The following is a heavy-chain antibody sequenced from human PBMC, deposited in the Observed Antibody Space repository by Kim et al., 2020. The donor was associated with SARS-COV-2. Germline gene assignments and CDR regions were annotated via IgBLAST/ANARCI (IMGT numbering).Heavy chain of an antibody. V-gene: IGHV1-18*01. CDR3: ASMRDPSGGYDSSGPTDY. Sequence: ASVKVSCKASGYTFTSYGISWVRQAPGQGLEWMGWISAYNGNTNYAQKLQGRVTMTTDTSTSTAYMELRSLRSDDTAVYYCASMRDPSGGYDSSGPTDYWGQGTLVTVSS. CDR2: ISAYNGNT. J-gene: IGHJ4*02. D-gene: IGHD3-22*01. CDR1: GYTFTSYG.